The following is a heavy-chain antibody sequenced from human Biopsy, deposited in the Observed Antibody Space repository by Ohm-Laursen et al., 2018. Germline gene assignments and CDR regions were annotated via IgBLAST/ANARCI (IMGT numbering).Heavy chain of an antibody. J-gene: IGHJ4*02. Sequence: SLRLSCAASGFTFSSHAMAWVRQAPGKGLEWVSGIRDSGDSAYYADSVKGRFTISRDNSRNTLYLQMNSLRAEDTAVYFCTKHYWGGITCLMNFWGQGTLVTVSS. V-gene: IGHV3-23*01. CDR3: TKHYWGGITCLMNF. CDR1: GFTFSSHA. D-gene: IGHD3-3*02. CDR2: IRDSGDSA.